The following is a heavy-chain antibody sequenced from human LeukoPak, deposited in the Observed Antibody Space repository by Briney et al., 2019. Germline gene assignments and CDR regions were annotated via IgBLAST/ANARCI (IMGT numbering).Heavy chain of an antibody. D-gene: IGHD1-26*01. J-gene: IGHJ4*02. CDR3: AKAGTLGGFDY. CDR2: ISGSGGST. V-gene: IGHV3-23*01. CDR1: EFTFSSYS. Sequence: GGSLRLSCAASEFTFSSYSMNWVRQAPGKGLEWVSAISGSGGSTYYADSVKGRFTISRDNSKNTLYLQMNSLRAEDTAVYYCAKAGTLGGFDYWGQGTLVTVSS.